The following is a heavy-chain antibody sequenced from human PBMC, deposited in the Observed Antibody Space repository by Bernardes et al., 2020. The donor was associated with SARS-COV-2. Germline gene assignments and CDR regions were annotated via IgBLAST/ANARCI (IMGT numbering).Heavy chain of an antibody. CDR2: ISYEGSKK. D-gene: IGHD6-25*01. CDR3: SIATASSSAPKFDS. Sequence: GGSLRLSCAASGFTFNNFGIHWVRQAPGKGLEWVAVISYEGSKKFYADSVEGRFTISRDNAKNSLYLQMNSLRDEDTAMYYCSIATASSSAPKFDSWGQGTLVTVSS. CDR1: GFTFNNFG. J-gene: IGHJ4*02. V-gene: IGHV3-30*03.